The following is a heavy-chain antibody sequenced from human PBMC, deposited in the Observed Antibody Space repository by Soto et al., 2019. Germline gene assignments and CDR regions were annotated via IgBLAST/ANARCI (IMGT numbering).Heavy chain of an antibody. Sequence: QVHLEQWGAGLLKPSETLSLTCAVYGWSLSGYFWSWVRQSPGQGLEWIGEINHSGSTNYNPSLKSRVIISADTSTHQFSLRLSSVTAADAGIYYCASYHYFDFWIGSLHYMAAWGRGTTVTVSS. D-gene: IGHD3-3*01. J-gene: IGHJ6*03. CDR3: ASYHYFDFWIGSLHYMAA. CDR1: GWSLSGYF. CDR2: INHSGST. V-gene: IGHV4-34*01.